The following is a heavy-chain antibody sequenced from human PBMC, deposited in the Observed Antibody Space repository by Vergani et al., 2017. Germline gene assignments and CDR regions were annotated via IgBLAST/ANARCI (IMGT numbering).Heavy chain of an antibody. D-gene: IGHD3-3*01. CDR1: GFTFSSYA. CDR2: ISGSGGST. V-gene: IGHV3-23*01. CDR3: AKDLRFLEWLPSFDY. Sequence: EVQLLESGGGLVQPGGSLRLSCAASGFTFSSYAMSWVRQAPGKGLEWVSAISGSGGSTYYADSVKGRFTISRVNSKNTLYLQMNSLRAEDTAVYYCAKDLRFLEWLPSFDYWGQGTLVTVSS. J-gene: IGHJ4*02.